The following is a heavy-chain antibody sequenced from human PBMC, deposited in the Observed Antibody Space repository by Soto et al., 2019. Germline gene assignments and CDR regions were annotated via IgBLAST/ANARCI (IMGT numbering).Heavy chain of an antibody. CDR1: GFTFSSYS. J-gene: IGHJ4*02. D-gene: IGHD6-13*01. CDR2: ISSSSSYI. CDR3: AREIRVSSWPFDY. V-gene: IGHV3-21*01. Sequence: EVQLVESGGGLVKPGGSLRLSCAASGFTFSSYSMNWVRQAPGKGLEWVSSISSSSSYIYYADSVKGRFTISRDNAKNALYLQMNSLRAEVTAVYYWAREIRVSSWPFDYWGQGTLVTVSS.